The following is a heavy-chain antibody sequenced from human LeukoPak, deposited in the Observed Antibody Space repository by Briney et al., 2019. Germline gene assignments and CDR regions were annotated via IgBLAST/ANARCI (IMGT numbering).Heavy chain of an antibody. CDR2: IIPIFGTA. CDR1: GGTFSSYA. Sequence: SVTVSCRASGGTFSSYAISWVRQAPGQGLEWMGGIIPIFGTANYAQKFQGRVTITADESTSTAYMELSSLRSEDTAVYYCARAGSAGGLYYFDYWGQGTLVTVSS. CDR3: ARAGSAGGLYYFDY. J-gene: IGHJ4*02. V-gene: IGHV1-69*13. D-gene: IGHD6-13*01.